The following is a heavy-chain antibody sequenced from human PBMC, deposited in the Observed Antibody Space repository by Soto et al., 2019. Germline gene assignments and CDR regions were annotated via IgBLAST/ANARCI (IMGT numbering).Heavy chain of an antibody. V-gene: IGHV3-48*02. Sequence: EMQLVESGGGLVQPGGSLRLSCAASGFSFSSYTMNWVRQAPGKGLEWVSYISSSGSTIYYADSVKGRFTVSRDNAKNSLYLQMNSLRDEDTAVYYCARHVINGNYYGESDYWGLGTLVTVSS. D-gene: IGHD1-26*01. CDR1: GFSFSSYT. CDR2: ISSSGSTI. CDR3: ARHVINGNYYGESDY. J-gene: IGHJ4*02.